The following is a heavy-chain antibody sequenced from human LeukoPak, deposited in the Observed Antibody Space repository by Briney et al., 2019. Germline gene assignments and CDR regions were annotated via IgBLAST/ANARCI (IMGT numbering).Heavy chain of an antibody. CDR3: ARGINTAMVTSSFDY. V-gene: IGHV1-46*01. Sequence: ASVKVSCKASGYTFTSYYMHWVRQAPGQGLEWMGIINPSGGSTSYAQKFQGRVTMTRDMSTSTVYMELSSLRSEDTAVYYCARGINTAMVTSSFDYWGQGTLVTVSS. J-gene: IGHJ4*02. D-gene: IGHD5-18*01. CDR1: GYTFTSYY. CDR2: INPSGGST.